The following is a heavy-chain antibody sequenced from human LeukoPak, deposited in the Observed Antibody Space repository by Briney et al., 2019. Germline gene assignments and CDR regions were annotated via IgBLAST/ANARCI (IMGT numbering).Heavy chain of an antibody. Sequence: GGSLRLSCAASGFTFSSYWMHWVRHAPGKGLVWVSRINSDGSSTSYADSVKGRFTISRDNAKNTLYLQMNSLRAEDTAVYYCARGGVYSSSAPDYWGQGTLVTVSS. J-gene: IGHJ4*02. D-gene: IGHD6-6*01. CDR2: INSDGSST. CDR3: ARGGVYSSSAPDY. V-gene: IGHV3-74*01. CDR1: GFTFSSYW.